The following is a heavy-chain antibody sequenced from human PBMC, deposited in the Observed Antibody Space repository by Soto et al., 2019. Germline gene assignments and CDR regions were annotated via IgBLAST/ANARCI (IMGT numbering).Heavy chain of an antibody. D-gene: IGHD6-13*01. CDR1: GFTFNNYA. CDR2: ISGSAGST. V-gene: IGHV3-23*01. J-gene: IGHJ4*02. CDR3: EKAGGAAGTVDYFDY. Sequence: DVQLLESGGGLVQPGGSLRLSCAASGFTFNNYAINWVRQSPGKGLEWVSVISGSAGSTYYADSVKGRFTITRDNSKNTLYLQMSSLRVEDTAVYYCEKAGGAAGTVDYFDYWGQGTLVTVSS.